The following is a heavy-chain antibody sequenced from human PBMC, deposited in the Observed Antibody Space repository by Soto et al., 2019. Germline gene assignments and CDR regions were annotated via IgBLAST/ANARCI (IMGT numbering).Heavy chain of an antibody. Sequence: QVQLQQWGAGLLKPSETLSLTCAVYGGSFSGYYWSWIRQPPGKGLEWSGEINHSGSTNYNPSLKSRVTISVDTSKNQFSLKLSSVTAADTAVYYCARGNGDIYFDYWGQGTLVTVSS. CDR1: GGSFSGYY. J-gene: IGHJ4*02. V-gene: IGHV4-34*01. CDR3: ARGNGDIYFDY. D-gene: IGHD2-15*01. CDR2: INHSGST.